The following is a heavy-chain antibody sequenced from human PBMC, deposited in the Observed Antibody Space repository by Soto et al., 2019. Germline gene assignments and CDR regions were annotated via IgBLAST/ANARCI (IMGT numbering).Heavy chain of an antibody. J-gene: IGHJ4*02. V-gene: IGHV4-59*01. Sequence: PSETLSLTCTVSGGSISSYYWSWIRQPPGKGLEWIGYIYYTGSTNYNPSLKSRVTISVDTSKNQFSLNLSSVTAADTAVYYCARDYGDCFDFWGQGTLVTV. D-gene: IGHD4-17*01. CDR2: IYYTGST. CDR3: ARDYGDCFDF. CDR1: GGSISSYY.